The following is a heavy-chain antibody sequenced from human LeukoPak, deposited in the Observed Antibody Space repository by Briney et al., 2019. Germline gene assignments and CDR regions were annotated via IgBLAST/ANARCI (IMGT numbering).Heavy chain of an antibody. CDR3: ARDSVVVVAATIAHTDAFDI. CDR2: IYYSGST. D-gene: IGHD2-15*01. Sequence: SQTLSLTCTVSGGSISSSSYYWGWIRQPPGTGLEWIGSIYYSGSTYYNPSLKSRVTMSVDTSKNQFSLKLSSVTAADTAVYYCARDSVVVVAATIAHTDAFDIWGQGTMVTVSS. V-gene: IGHV4-39*07. CDR1: GGSISSSSYY. J-gene: IGHJ3*02.